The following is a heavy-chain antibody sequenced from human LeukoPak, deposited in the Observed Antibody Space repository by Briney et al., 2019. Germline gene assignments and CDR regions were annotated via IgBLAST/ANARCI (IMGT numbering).Heavy chain of an antibody. D-gene: IGHD2-21*01. J-gene: IGHJ4*02. CDR1: GFTFSSYA. CDR3: AKRIEADY. V-gene: IGHV3-23*01. Sequence: PGGSLRLSCAASGFTFSSYAMSWVRQAPGKGLEWVSAISGSGGSTYYADSVKGRFTISRDNSKNMVYLQMNSLSVEDTAVYYCAKRIEADYWGQGTLVTVSS. CDR2: ISGSGGST.